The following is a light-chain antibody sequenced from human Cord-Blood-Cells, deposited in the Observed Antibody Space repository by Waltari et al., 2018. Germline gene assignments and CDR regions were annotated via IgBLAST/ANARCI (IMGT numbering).Light chain of an antibody. CDR1: QSLLHSNGYNY. J-gene: IGKJ5*01. Sequence: DIVMTQSLLSLPVTPGGPASISCSSSQSLLHSNGYNYLDWYLQKPGQSPQLLIYLGSNRASGVPDRFSGSGSGTDFTLKISRVEAEDVGVYYCMQALQTPTFGQGTRLEIK. CDR3: MQALQTPT. V-gene: IGKV2-28*01. CDR2: LGS.